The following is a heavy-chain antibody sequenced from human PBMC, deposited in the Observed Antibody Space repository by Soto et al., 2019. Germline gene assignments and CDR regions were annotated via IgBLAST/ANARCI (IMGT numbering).Heavy chain of an antibody. CDR3: AGHPTMLPFDS. V-gene: IGHV5-10-1*01. CDR1: GFIFASYG. D-gene: IGHD2-2*01. CDR2: IDPDDSYA. J-gene: IGHJ4*02. Sequence: PGESLKISCKVSGFIFASYGISWVGQMPGKGLEWMGRIDPDDSYADYSPSFQGHVNFSIDTSIKTAYLQWNNLKASDTAMYYCAGHPTMLPFDSWGQGTLVTSPQ.